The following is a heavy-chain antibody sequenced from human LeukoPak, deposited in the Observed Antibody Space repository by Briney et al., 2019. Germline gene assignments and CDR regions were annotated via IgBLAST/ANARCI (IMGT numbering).Heavy chain of an antibody. V-gene: IGHV3-23*01. J-gene: IGHJ3*02. CDR3: AKDQGKSGDAFDI. CDR2: ISGSGGST. Sequence: GGSLRLSCAASGFTFSSYAMHWVRQAPGKGLEWVSAISGSGGSTYYADSVKGRFTISRDNSKNTLYLQMNSLRAEDTAVYYCAKDQGKSGDAFDIWGQGTMVTVSS. D-gene: IGHD1-26*01. CDR1: GFTFSSYA.